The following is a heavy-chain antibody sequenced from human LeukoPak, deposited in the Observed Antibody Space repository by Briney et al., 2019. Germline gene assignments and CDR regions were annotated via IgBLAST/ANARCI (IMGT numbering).Heavy chain of an antibody. Sequence: PGGSLRLSCAASGFTFSSYSMNWVRQAPGKGLEWVSSISSSSSYIYYADSVKGRFTISRDNAKNSLYLQMNSLRAEDTAVYYYARDFYSSTKSGDYWGQGTLVTVSS. CDR3: ARDFYSSTKSGDY. V-gene: IGHV3-21*01. CDR1: GFTFSSYS. CDR2: ISSSSSYI. D-gene: IGHD3-10*01. J-gene: IGHJ4*02.